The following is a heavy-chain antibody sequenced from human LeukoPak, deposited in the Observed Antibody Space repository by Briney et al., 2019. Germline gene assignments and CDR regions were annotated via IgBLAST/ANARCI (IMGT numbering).Heavy chain of an antibody. Sequence: GRSLRLSCAASGFNFGSYGMHWVRQAPDKGLEWLAVIWYDGSEKYYADSVKGRFTISRDNAKNTLYLQMNSLKTEDTAVYYCTTDLLWFGELGYWGQGTLVTVSS. D-gene: IGHD3-10*01. CDR2: IWYDGSEK. V-gene: IGHV3-33*01. CDR1: GFNFGSYG. J-gene: IGHJ4*02. CDR3: TTDLLWFGELGY.